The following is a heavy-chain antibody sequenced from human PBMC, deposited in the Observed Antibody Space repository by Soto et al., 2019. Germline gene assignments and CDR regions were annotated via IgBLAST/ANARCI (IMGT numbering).Heavy chain of an antibody. Sequence: VQLQQWGAGLLKPSETLSLTCAVYGASLSGYAWSWVRQPPGKGLQWIGEISQSGSTNYDPSLKSRVTISMDTSKNQFSLRLRSVTAADTATYFCARDPNANAFDIWGRGTMVTVSS. CDR3: ARDPNANAFDI. V-gene: IGHV4-34*02. CDR1: GASLSGYA. CDR2: ISQSGST. J-gene: IGHJ3*02.